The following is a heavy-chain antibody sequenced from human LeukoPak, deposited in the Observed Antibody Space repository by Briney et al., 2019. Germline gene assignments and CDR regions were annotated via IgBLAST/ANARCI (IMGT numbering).Heavy chain of an antibody. Sequence: GASVKVSCKDSGYTFTSYGITWVRQAPGQGLEWMGIINPSGGSTSYAQKLQGRVTMTTDTSTSTAYMELRSLRSDDTAVYYCARGSNYEDFDYWGQGTLVTVSS. CDR2: INPSGGST. J-gene: IGHJ4*02. D-gene: IGHD4-11*01. V-gene: IGHV1-18*01. CDR3: ARGSNYEDFDY. CDR1: GYTFTSYG.